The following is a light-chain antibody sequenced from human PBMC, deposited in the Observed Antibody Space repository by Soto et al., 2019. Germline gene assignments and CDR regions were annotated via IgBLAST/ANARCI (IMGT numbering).Light chain of an antibody. V-gene: IGLV2-14*01. CDR1: SSDVGNYNY. CDR2: EVS. CDR3: SSYTSTSTLYV. J-gene: IGLJ1*01. Sequence: QSALTQPASVSGSPGQSITISCTGTSSDVGNYNYVSWYQQDPGKAPKLMIYEVSNRPSGVSNRFSGSKSGNTASLTISGLQAADEADYYCSSYTSTSTLYVFGTGTKLTVL.